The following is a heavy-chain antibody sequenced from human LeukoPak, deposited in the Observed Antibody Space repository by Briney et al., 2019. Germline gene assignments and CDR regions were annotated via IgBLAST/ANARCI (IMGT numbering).Heavy chain of an antibody. CDR1: GFTFSSYG. D-gene: IGHD1-20*01. J-gene: IGHJ4*02. V-gene: IGHV3-48*03. CDR3: AREGDVHNWNDGYYFDH. CDR2: ISGSGFAI. Sequence: HSGGSLRLSCAASGFTFSSYGMTWVRQAPGKGLEWLSYISGSGFAIYYADSVKGRFTISRDNAKNSLYLQMSSLRAEDTAVYYCAREGDVHNWNDGYYFDHWGQGTLVTVSS.